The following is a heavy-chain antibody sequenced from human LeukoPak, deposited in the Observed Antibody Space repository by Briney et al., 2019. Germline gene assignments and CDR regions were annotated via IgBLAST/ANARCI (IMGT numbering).Heavy chain of an antibody. CDR3: SVVGYIFTSWFDC. CDR2: ISAYNGNT. V-gene: IGHV1-18*01. J-gene: IGHJ4*02. CDR1: GHTFTIYS. Sequence: ASVKVSFKASGHTFTIYSISLVRQAPGQGLEWMGWISAYNGNTNYAQKLQGRVTLTTDTPTRAACMELRCMEYNNSAVYYCSVVGYIFTSWFDCWSQGTLVTVSS. D-gene: IGHD5-24*01.